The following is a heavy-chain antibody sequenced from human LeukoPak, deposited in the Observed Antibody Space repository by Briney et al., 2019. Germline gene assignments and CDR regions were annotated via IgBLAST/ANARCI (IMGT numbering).Heavy chain of an antibody. D-gene: IGHD6-19*01. CDR1: GFTFDDYG. CDR3: ARDVSSGWYSDY. J-gene: IGHJ4*02. CDR2: INWNGGST. V-gene: IGHV3-20*04. Sequence: GGSLRLSCAASGFTFDDYGMSWVRQAPGKGLEWVSGINWNGGSTGCADSVKGRFTISRDNAKNSLYLQMNSLRAEDTALYYCARDVSSGWYSDYWGQGTLVTVSS.